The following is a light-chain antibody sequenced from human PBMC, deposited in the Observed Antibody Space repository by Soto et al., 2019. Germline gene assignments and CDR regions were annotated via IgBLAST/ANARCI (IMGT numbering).Light chain of an antibody. CDR2: DVS. V-gene: IGLV2-11*01. CDR1: ISDVGGYNY. Sequence: QSALTQPRSVSGSPGQSVTISCTGTISDVGGYNYVSWYQQHPGKVPKLMIYDVSKRPSGVPDRFSGPKSGNTASLTISGLQAEDEADYYCCSYAGRSTPYVFGTGTKLTVL. CDR3: CSYAGRSTPYV. J-gene: IGLJ1*01.